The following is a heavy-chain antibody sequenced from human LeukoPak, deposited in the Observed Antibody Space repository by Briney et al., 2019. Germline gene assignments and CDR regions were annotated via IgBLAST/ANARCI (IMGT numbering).Heavy chain of an antibody. CDR1: GFTVTTTY. V-gene: IGHV3-53*01. J-gene: IGHJ1*01. CDR3: AKDRVYYDSSGYYHPAEYFQH. D-gene: IGHD3-22*01. CDR2: IYSDDTT. Sequence: PGGSLRLSCAASGFTVTTTYMTWVRQAPGKGLECVSVIYSDDTTYYADSVKGRFTISRDNSKNTLYLQMNSLRAEDTAVYYCAKDRVYYDSSGYYHPAEYFQHWGQGTLVTVSS.